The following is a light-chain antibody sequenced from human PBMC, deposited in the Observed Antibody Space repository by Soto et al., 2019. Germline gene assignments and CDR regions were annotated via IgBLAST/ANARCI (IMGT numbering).Light chain of an antibody. CDR3: QQYNNWPRAT. J-gene: IGKJ4*01. CDR2: RAS. CDR1: QSISSN. Sequence: EIVMTQSPATLSVSPGERATLSCRASQSISSNLAWYQHKLGQAPRLFIFRASSRATGIPARFSGSGSGTDFNMTLSSLQSEDFAVYYCQQYNNWPRATFGGGTKVEIK. V-gene: IGKV3-15*01.